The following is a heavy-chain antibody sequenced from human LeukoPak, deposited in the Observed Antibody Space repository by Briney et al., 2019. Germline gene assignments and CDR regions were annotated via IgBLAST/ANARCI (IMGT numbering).Heavy chain of an antibody. Sequence: SETLSLTCTVSGGSISTSNYYWGWIRQPPGKGLEWIGSIYYSGSTYYNPSLKSRVTISVDTSKNQFSLKLSSVTAADTAVYYCAGAAYQLVLNWFDPWGQGTLVTVSS. CDR2: IYYSGST. CDR3: AGAAYQLVLNWFDP. D-gene: IGHD2-2*01. J-gene: IGHJ5*02. CDR1: GGSISTSNYY. V-gene: IGHV4-39*07.